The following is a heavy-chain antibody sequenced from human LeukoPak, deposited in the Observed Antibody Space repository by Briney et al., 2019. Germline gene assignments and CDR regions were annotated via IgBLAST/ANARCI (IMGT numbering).Heavy chain of an antibody. V-gene: IGHV3-21*01. CDR2: ISSSSNYI. Sequence: GGSLRLSCAASGFTFSSYSMNWVRQAPGKGLEWVSSISSSSNYIYYADSVKGRFTISRDNAKNSVYLQMNSLRAEDTAVYYCANREMATTRGGFDLWGQGTMVTVSS. D-gene: IGHD5-24*01. CDR3: ANREMATTRGGFDL. J-gene: IGHJ3*01. CDR1: GFTFSSYS.